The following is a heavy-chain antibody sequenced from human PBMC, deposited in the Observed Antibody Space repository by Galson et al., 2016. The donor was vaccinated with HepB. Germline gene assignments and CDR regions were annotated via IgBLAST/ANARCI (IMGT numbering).Heavy chain of an antibody. CDR1: DGSISSFY. CDR2: IFYSGST. V-gene: IGHV4-59*08. CDR3: ARRPGSGRYGWLDP. J-gene: IGHJ5*02. D-gene: IGHD3-16*01. Sequence: SETLSLTCAVSDGSISSFYWSWIRQPPGKGLEWIGYIFYSGSTNYNPSLKSRVTISVDTSKSQFSLKLSSVTAADTAVYYCARRPGSGRYGWLDPWGQGTLVTVSS.